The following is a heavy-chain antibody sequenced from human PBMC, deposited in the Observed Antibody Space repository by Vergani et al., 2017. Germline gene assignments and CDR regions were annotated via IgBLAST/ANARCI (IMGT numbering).Heavy chain of an antibody. CDR2: IYSGGST. CDR1: GFTVSSNY. D-gene: IGHD4-17*01. V-gene: IGHV3-66*02. J-gene: IGHJ4*02. CDR3: ARGPRGYGDYGADY. Sequence: EVQLVESGGGLVQQGGSLRLSCAASGFTVSSNYMSWVRQAPGKGLEWVSIIYSGGSTSYADSVKGRFTISRDNSKNTLYLQMNSLRTEDTAVYYCARGPRGYGDYGADYWGQGTLVTVSS.